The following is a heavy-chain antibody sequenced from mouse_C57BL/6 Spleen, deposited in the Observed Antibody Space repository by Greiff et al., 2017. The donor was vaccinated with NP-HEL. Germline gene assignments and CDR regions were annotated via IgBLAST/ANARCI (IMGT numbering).Heavy chain of an antibody. J-gene: IGHJ4*01. CDR1: GFTFSSYG. D-gene: IGHD4-1*01. CDR2: ISSGGSYT. Sequence: EVKLVESGGDLVKPGGSLKLSCAASGFTFSSYGMSWVRPTPDKRLEWVATISSGGSYTYYPDSVKGRFTISRDNAKNTLYLQMSSLKSEDTAMYYCASLGRASYYAMDYWGQGTSVTVSS. CDR3: ASLGRASYYAMDY. V-gene: IGHV5-6*01.